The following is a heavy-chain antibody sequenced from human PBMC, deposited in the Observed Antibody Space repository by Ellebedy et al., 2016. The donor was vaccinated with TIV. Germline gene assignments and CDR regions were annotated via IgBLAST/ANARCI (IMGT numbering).Heavy chain of an antibody. CDR2: VYYTGSP. CDR1: GEYISRSTYY. CDR3: ARVPFEYYFDY. Sequence: SETLSLXXTVSGEYISRSTYYWGWIRQPPGKGLEWIGSVYYTGSPYYNPSLKSRVTISLDTSKNHFSLKLSSVTAADTAVYYCARVPFEYYFDYWGQGTLVTVSS. J-gene: IGHJ4*02. V-gene: IGHV4-39*02.